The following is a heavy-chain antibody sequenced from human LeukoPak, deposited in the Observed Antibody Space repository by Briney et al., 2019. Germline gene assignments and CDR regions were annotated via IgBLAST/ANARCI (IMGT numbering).Heavy chain of an antibody. Sequence: SETLSLTCAVYGGSFSGYYWSWIRQPPGKGLEWIGEINHSGSTNYNPSLKSRVTISVDTSKNQFSLKLSSVTAADTAVYYCARGWSYYGTGSYYVDYWGQGTLVTVSS. CDR2: INHSGST. CDR1: GGSFSGYY. V-gene: IGHV4-34*01. J-gene: IGHJ4*02. D-gene: IGHD3-10*01. CDR3: ARGWSYYGTGSYYVDY.